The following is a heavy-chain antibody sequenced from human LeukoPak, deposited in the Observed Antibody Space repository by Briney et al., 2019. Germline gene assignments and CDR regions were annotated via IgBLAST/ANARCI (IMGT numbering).Heavy chain of an antibody. V-gene: IGHV3-23*01. Sequence: RGCLRLSCAASGFTFSSYAMSWVRQAPGKGLEWVSAISGSGGSTYYADSVKGRFTISRDNSKNTLYLQMNSLRAEDTAVYYCARVLTGSWDWFDPRGQGTLVTVSS. CDR3: ARVLTGSWDWFDP. CDR2: ISGSGGST. D-gene: IGHD3-10*01. CDR1: GFTFSSYA. J-gene: IGHJ5*02.